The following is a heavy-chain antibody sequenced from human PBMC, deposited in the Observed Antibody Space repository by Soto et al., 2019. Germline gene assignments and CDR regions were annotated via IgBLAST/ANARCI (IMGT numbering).Heavy chain of an antibody. CDR3: ARGPVYYDFWSGYPRKNGMDV. CDR1: GGSIISYY. D-gene: IGHD3-3*01. V-gene: IGHV4-59*01. Sequence: SSETLSLTCTVSGGSIISYYWGWIRQPPGKGLEWIGYIYYSGSTNYNPSLKSRVTISVDTSKNQFSLKLSSVTAADTAVYYCARGPVYYDFWSGYPRKNGMDVWDQGTTVTVSS. CDR2: IYYSGST. J-gene: IGHJ6*02.